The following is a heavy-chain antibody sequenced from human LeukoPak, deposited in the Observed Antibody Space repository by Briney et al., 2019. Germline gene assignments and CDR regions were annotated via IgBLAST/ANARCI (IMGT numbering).Heavy chain of an antibody. D-gene: IGHD3-10*01. CDR2: ISGSGGST. CDR3: AKPEFGEPYYYYMDV. J-gene: IGHJ6*03. CDR1: GFTFSSYA. Sequence: GGSLRLSCAASGFTFSSYAMSWVRQAPGKGLEWVSAISGSGGSTYYADSVKGRFTISRDNSKNTLYLQMNSLRAEDTAVYYCAKPEFGEPYYYYMDVWGKGTTVTVSS. V-gene: IGHV3-23*01.